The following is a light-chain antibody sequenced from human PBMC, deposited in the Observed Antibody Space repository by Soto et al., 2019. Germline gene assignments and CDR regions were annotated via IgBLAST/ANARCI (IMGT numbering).Light chain of an antibody. J-gene: IGLJ3*02. Sequence: QSVLTQPASVSGSPGQSITISCTGTSSDVGGYNYVSWYQQHPGKAPKLMIYEVSNRPSGVSNRFSGSKSGNTASLTISRLQAEDEADYYCSSYTSSSTPLVFGGGTKLTVL. CDR3: SSYTSSSTPLV. CDR2: EVS. V-gene: IGLV2-14*01. CDR1: SSDVGGYNY.